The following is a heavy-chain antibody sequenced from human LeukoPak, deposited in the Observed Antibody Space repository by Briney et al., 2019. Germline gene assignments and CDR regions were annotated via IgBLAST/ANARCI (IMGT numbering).Heavy chain of an antibody. CDR3: AHRKNYYDSSVFDN. J-gene: IGHJ4*02. V-gene: IGHV2-5*02. CDR2: IYWDDDR. CDR1: GFSLNTRGVG. Sequence: SGPTLVNPTQTLTLTCTFAGFSLNTRGVGVGWMRQPPGRALEWPALIYWDDDRRYSPSLKSRLTITKDTSKNQVVLTMTNMDPVDTATYFCAHRKNYYDSSVFDNWGQGTLVTVSS. D-gene: IGHD3-22*01.